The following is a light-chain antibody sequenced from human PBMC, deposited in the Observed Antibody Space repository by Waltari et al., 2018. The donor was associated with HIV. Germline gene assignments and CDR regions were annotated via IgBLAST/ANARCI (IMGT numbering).Light chain of an antibody. CDR2: RDD. CDR3: QVWHSNTAV. V-gene: IGLV3-9*01. CDR1: NLDTQN. J-gene: IGLJ1*01. Sequence: SYDLTQALSVSVALGQTATITCDGFNLDTQNVNGYQQKAGQAPLLVIYRDDNRPSGTPERFSGASSSNTATLIISGAQPGDEADYFCQVWHSNTAVFGSGTKVTVL.